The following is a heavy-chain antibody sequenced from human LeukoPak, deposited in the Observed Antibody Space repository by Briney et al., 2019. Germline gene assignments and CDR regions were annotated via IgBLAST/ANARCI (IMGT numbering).Heavy chain of an antibody. J-gene: IGHJ4*02. D-gene: IGHD6-19*01. Sequence: GGSLRLSCAGSGFTFSSYWMSWVRQAPGKGLEWVANIKEDGSEKYYVDSVKGRFTISRDNAKNSLYLQMNSLRVEDTAVYYCARALAVAGTGYWGQGTLVSVSS. CDR2: IKEDGSEK. CDR1: GFTFSSYW. V-gene: IGHV3-7*01. CDR3: ARALAVAGTGY.